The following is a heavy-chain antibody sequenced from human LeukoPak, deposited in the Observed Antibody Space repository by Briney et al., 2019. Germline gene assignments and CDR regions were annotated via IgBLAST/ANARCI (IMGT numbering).Heavy chain of an antibody. CDR3: ARDSGSYYARGAFDI. J-gene: IGHJ3*02. CDR1: GFTFSSYS. CDR2: ISSSSSYI. D-gene: IGHD1-26*01. Sequence: GGSLRLSCAASGFTFSSYSMNWVRQAPGKGLEWVSSISSSSSYIYYADSVKGRFTISRDNAKNSLYLQMNSLRAEDTVVYYCARDSGSYYARGAFDIWGQGTMVTVSS. V-gene: IGHV3-21*01.